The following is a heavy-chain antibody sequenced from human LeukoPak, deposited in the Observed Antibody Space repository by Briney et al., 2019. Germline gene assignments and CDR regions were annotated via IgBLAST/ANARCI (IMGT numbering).Heavy chain of an antibody. CDR2: IYDSGST. CDR3: ARRRGEYYFDY. Sequence: SETLSLTCTVSGGSISSSSYYWGGIRQPPGKGLEGIGSIYDSGSTYYNPSLKSRVTISVDTSKNQFSLKLGSVTAADTAVYYCARRRGEYYFDYWGKGTLVTVSS. D-gene: IGHD3-10*01. V-gene: IGHV4-39*01. J-gene: IGHJ4*02. CDR1: GGSISSSSYY.